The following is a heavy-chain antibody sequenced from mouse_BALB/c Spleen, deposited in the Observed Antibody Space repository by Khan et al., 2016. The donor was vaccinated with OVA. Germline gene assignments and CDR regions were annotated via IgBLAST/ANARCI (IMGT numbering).Heavy chain of an antibody. CDR2: ISYSGST. CDR3: ARTARIKY. V-gene: IGHV3-2*02. CDR1: GYSITSGYG. Sequence: EVRLVESGPGLVKPSQSLSLTCTVTGYSITSGYGWNWIRQFPGNKLEWMGYISYSGSTNYNPSLKSRISITRDTSKNQFFLQLNSVTTEDTATYYCARTARIKYWGQGTTLTVSS. D-gene: IGHD1-2*01. J-gene: IGHJ2*01.